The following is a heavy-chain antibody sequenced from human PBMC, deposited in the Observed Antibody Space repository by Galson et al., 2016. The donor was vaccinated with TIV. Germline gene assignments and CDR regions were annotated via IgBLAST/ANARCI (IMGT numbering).Heavy chain of an antibody. CDR3: ARPLTADSSLWYGNIYYHGMDV. V-gene: IGHV1-69*13. J-gene: IGHJ6*02. CDR1: GGTFSSYA. D-gene: IGHD6-19*01. Sequence: SVKVSCKASGGTFSSYAISWVRQARGQGLEWLGGILPMFGTTNYAQKFLGRVTITADESTSTVYMELSSLRSEDTAVYYCARPLTADSSLWYGNIYYHGMDVGGQGTTVTLSS. CDR2: ILPMFGTT.